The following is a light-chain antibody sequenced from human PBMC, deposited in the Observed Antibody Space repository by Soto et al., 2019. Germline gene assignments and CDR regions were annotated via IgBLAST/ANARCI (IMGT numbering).Light chain of an antibody. V-gene: IGKV3-20*01. J-gene: IGKJ1*01. Sequence: IVLTQSPGTRSFSPGERATLSCRTSESVSDSQLAWYQHKPGQAPRLLIYGVSSRATGIADRFSGGGSGRDLTLTISTLEPEDFALYYRKQYGSSRWTFGQRTKG. CDR1: ESVSDSQ. CDR3: KQYGSSRWT. CDR2: GVS.